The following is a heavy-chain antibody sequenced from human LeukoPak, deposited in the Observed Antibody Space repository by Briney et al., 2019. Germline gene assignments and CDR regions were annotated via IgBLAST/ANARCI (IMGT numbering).Heavy chain of an antibody. Sequence: GGSLRLSCAASGFTFSSYSMNWVRQAPGKGLEWVSSISSSSSYIYYADSVKGRFTISRDNAKNSLYLQMNSLRAEDTAVYYCARVYPDYYDSSGYYDAFDIWGQGTMVTVSS. V-gene: IGHV3-21*01. CDR3: ARVYPDYYDSSGYYDAFDI. J-gene: IGHJ3*02. CDR2: ISSSSSYI. D-gene: IGHD3-22*01. CDR1: GFTFSSYS.